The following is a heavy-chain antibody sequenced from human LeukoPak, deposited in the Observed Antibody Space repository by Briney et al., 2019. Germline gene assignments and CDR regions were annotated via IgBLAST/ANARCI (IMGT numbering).Heavy chain of an antibody. CDR3: ARDTDTAMVN. CDR1: GFTFSSYS. D-gene: IGHD5-18*01. V-gene: IGHV3-21*01. CDR2: ISSSSSYI. J-gene: IGHJ4*02. Sequence: GGSLRLSCAASGFTFSSYSMNWVRQAPGKGLEWVSSISSSSSYIYYADSVKGRFTISRDNAKNTLYPEMNSLRAEETAVYYCARDTDTAMVNWGQGNLGTVSS.